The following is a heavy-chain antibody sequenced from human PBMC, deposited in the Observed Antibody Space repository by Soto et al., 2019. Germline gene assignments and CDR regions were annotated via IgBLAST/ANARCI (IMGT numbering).Heavy chain of an antibody. CDR2: IWYDGSNK. Sequence: GGSLRLSCAASGFTFSSYCMHWVRQAPGKGLEWVAVIWYDGSNKYYADSVKGRFTISRDNSKNTLYLQMNSLRAEDTAVYYCARERALTDTAMATGAFDIWGQGTMVTVSS. J-gene: IGHJ3*02. CDR1: GFTFSSYC. V-gene: IGHV3-33*01. D-gene: IGHD5-18*01. CDR3: ARERALTDTAMATGAFDI.